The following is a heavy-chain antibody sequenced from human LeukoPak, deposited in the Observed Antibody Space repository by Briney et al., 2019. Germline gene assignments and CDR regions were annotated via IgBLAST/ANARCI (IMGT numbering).Heavy chain of an antibody. D-gene: IGHD6-13*01. J-gene: IGHJ4*02. CDR1: GFTFSSYA. CDR2: ISGSGGST. V-gene: IGHV3-23*01. CDR3: AGSAAAGRGSFDY. Sequence: PGGSLRLSCAASGFTFSSYAMSWVRQAPEKGLEWVSAISGSGGSTYYADSVKGRFTISRDNSKNTLYLQMNSLRAEDTAVYYCAGSAAAGRGSFDYWGQGTLVTVSS.